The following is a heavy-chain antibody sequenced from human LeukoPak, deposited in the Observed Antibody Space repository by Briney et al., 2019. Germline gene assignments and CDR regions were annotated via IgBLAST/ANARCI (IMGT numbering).Heavy chain of an antibody. D-gene: IGHD3-22*01. J-gene: IGHJ6*02. CDR2: ISAYNGNT. Sequence: ASVKASCKASGYTFTSYGISWVRQAPGQGLEWMGWISAYNGNTNYAQKLQGRVTMTTDTSTSTAYMELRSLRSDDTAVYYCAREGYDSSGLYYYYGMDVWGQGTTVTVSS. V-gene: IGHV1-18*01. CDR3: AREGYDSSGLYYYYGMDV. CDR1: GYTFTSYG.